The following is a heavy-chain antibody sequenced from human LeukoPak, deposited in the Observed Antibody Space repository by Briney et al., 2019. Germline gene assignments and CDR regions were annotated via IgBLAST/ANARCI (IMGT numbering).Heavy chain of an antibody. J-gene: IGHJ5*02. CDR1: GDSVNSSNFF. D-gene: IGHD6-6*01. CDR2: FHYSGSN. Sequence: SETLSLTCTVSGDSVNSSNFFWGWIRQPPGKGLEWIVSFHYSGSNFYNPSLKSRLTISVDTSRNHFSLKLTSVTAADTAVYYCARHEYQVFPPANWFDPWGQGTLVTVSS. CDR3: ARHEYQVFPPANWFDP. V-gene: IGHV4-39*02.